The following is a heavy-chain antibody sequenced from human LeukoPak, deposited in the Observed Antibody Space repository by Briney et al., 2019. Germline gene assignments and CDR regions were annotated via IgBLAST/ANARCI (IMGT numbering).Heavy chain of an antibody. CDR2: INHSGST. CDR1: GGSFRGYY. Sequence: PSETLSLTCAVYGGSFRGYYWSWIRQPPGKGLEWIGEINHSGSTNYNPSLKSRVTISVDTSKNQFSLKLSSVTAADTAVYYCARVGWYLHWFDPWGQGTLVTVSS. V-gene: IGHV4-34*01. J-gene: IGHJ5*02. D-gene: IGHD6-19*01. CDR3: ARVGWYLHWFDP.